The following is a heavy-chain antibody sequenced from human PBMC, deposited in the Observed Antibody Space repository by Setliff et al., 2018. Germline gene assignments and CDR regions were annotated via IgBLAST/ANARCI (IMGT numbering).Heavy chain of an antibody. CDR3: VKNPLTMPRGFFEY. J-gene: IGHJ4*02. D-gene: IGHD3-3*01. Sequence: ETLSLTCTVSGGSISSSDYYWGWVRQPPRKGLEWIAEINHSGRTNYNPSLKSRVTMSLDSSKNQLSLNLNSVTAPDTAVYYCVKNPLTMPRGFFEYWGRGTLV. V-gene: IGHV4-39*07. CDR2: INHSGRT. CDR1: GGSISSSDYY.